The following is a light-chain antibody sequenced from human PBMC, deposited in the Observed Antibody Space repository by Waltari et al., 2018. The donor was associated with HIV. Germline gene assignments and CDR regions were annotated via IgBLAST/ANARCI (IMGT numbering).Light chain of an antibody. CDR2: QDT. CDR1: KLGDKY. V-gene: IGLV3-1*01. Sequence: SYELTQPPSVSVSPGQTASITCSGDKLGDKYACWYQQKPGQSPVLVIYQDTKRPSGIPERFSGSNSGNTATLTISGTQAMDEADYYCQAWDNKTVVFGGGTKLTVL. J-gene: IGLJ2*01. CDR3: QAWDNKTVV.